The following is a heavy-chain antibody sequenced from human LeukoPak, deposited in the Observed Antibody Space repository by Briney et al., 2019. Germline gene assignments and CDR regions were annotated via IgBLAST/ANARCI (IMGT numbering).Heavy chain of an antibody. V-gene: IGHV5-51*01. J-gene: IGHJ4*02. CDR2: LYPADSET. CDR1: GFLFTGYW. CDR3: ARATCVNGICYTLY. D-gene: IGHD2-8*01. Sequence: GASLEISCEGFGFLFTGYWMVWVRQLPGKGLEWTGILYPADSETTYSPSVQGQLTISADRSSTPAHLQWSSLKASDTAIYYCARATCVNGICYTLYWGQGSLVTVSS.